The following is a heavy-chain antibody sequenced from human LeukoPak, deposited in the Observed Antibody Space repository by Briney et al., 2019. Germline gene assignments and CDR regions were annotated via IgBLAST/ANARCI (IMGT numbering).Heavy chain of an antibody. D-gene: IGHD3-22*01. CDR1: GGSISSYY. CDR3: ARSLSGGFRYDSSGYPHALNPSVDY. Sequence: PSETLSLTCTVSGGSISSYYWSWIRQPAGKGLEWIGRIYTSGSTNYNPSLKSRVTISVDTSKNQFSLKLSSVTAADTAVYYCARSLSGGFRYDSSGYPHALNPSVDYWGQGTLVTVSS. J-gene: IGHJ4*02. V-gene: IGHV4-4*07. CDR2: IYTSGST.